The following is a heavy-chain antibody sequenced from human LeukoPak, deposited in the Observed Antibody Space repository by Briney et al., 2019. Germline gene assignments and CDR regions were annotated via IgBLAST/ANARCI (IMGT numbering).Heavy chain of an antibody. CDR3: AGGRRYYYDSSARYFDY. CDR2: IYYSGSA. D-gene: IGHD3-22*01. Sequence: SSETLSLTCTVSGGSVSSGSYYWGWIRQPPGKGLEWIGYIYYSGSANYNPSLKSRVTISVDTSKNQFSLKLSSVTAADTAVYYCAGGRRYYYDSSARYFDYWGQGTLVTVSS. V-gene: IGHV4-61*01. J-gene: IGHJ4*02. CDR1: GGSVSSGSYY.